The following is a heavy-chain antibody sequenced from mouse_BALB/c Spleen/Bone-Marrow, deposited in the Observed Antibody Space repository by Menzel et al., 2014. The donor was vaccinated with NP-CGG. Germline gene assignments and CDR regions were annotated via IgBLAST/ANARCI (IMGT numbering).Heavy chain of an antibody. CDR1: GFSLTSYS. Sequence: VQLVESGPGLVAPSQSLSITCTVSGFSLTSYSVHWVRQPPGKGLEWLGVIWAGGSTNYNSALMSRLSISKDNSKSQVFLKMNSLQTDDTAMYYCARYYGSSQAWFAYWGQGTLVTVSA. CDR2: IWAGGST. J-gene: IGHJ3*01. D-gene: IGHD1-1*01. V-gene: IGHV2-9*02. CDR3: ARYYGSSQAWFAY.